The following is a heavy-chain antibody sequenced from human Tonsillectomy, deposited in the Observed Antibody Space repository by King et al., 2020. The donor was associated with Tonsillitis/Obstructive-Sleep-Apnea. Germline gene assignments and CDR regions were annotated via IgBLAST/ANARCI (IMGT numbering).Heavy chain of an antibody. D-gene: IGHD3-10*01. J-gene: IGHJ5*02. CDR3: ARDRALRNWFDP. CDR1: GGSISDYY. V-gene: IGHV4-59*01. CDR2: IDYSGNT. Sequence: QLQESGPGLVKPSETLSLTCTVSGGSISDYYWSWIRQPPGKGLEWIGYIDYSGNTNYNPSLKSRVTVSEDTSKNQFSLKLRSVTAADTAVYYCARDRALRNWFDPWGQGTLVTVSS.